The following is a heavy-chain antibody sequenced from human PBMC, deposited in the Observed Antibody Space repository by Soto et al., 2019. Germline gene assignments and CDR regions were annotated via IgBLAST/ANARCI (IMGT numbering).Heavy chain of an antibody. D-gene: IGHD3-3*01. Sequence: SVKVSCKASGDTFSSDSLNWVRQAPGQGLEWMGGIIPIYGSATYAQQFQGRVTITADESTSTAYMELSSLRTEDTAVYYCATETYHRGYDFAHFGPWGQGTPVTVFS. CDR3: ATETYHRGYDFAHFGP. J-gene: IGHJ5*02. V-gene: IGHV1-69*13. CDR1: GDTFSSDS. CDR2: IIPIYGSA.